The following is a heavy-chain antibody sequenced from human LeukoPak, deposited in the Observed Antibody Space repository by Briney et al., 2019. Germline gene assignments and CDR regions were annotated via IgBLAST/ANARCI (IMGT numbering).Heavy chain of an antibody. V-gene: IGHV3-48*01. CDR1: GFTISDFT. J-gene: IGHJ5*02. D-gene: IGHD5-18*01. CDR2: ISSSSTI. CDR3: ARAGYSYGYWFDP. Sequence: GGSLRLSCTASGFTISDFTVYWVRQAPGKGLEWVSYISSSSTIYYADSVKGRFTISRDNAKNSLYLQMNSLRAEDTAVYYCARAGYSYGYWFDPWGQGTLVTVSS.